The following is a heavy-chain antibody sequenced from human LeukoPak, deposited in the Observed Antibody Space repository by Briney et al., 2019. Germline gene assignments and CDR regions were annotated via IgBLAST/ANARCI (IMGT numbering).Heavy chain of an antibody. V-gene: IGHV1-18*01. CDR2: ISAYNGNT. J-gene: IGHJ5*02. CDR3: ARDRYCSSTSCYPDH. D-gene: IGHD2-2*01. CDR1: GYTFTSYG. Sequence: ASVKVSCKASGYTFTSYGISWVRQAPGQGLEWMGWISAYNGNTNYAQKLQGRVTMTTDTSTSTAYMELRSLRSDDTAVYYCARDRYCSSTSCYPDHWGQGTLVTVSS.